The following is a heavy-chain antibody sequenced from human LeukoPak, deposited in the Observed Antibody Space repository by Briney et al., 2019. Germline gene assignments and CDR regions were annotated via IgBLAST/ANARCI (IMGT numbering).Heavy chain of an antibody. D-gene: IGHD1-26*01. CDR1: GGTFSSYA. V-gene: IGHV1-69*13. CDR2: IIPIFGTA. Sequence: GASVKVSCKASGGTFSSYAISWVRQAPGQGLEWMGGIIPIFGTANYAQKFQGRVTITADESTSTAYMELSSLRSEDTAAYYCARDGRPGGRLDYWGQGTLVTVSS. J-gene: IGHJ4*02. CDR3: ARDGRPGGRLDY.